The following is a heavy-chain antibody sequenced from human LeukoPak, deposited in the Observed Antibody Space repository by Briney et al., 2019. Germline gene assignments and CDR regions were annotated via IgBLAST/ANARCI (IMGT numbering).Heavy chain of an antibody. CDR3: AKVPGYSYGSGDYFDY. Sequence: GGSLRLSCAASGFDFRSYGMHWVRQAPGKGLEWVAFIRNDGSNKYYADSVKGRFSISRDNSKNTLYLQLNSLRAEDTAVYYCAKVPGYSYGSGDYFDYWGQGTLVTVSS. V-gene: IGHV3-30*02. CDR1: GFDFRSYG. D-gene: IGHD5-18*01. J-gene: IGHJ4*02. CDR2: IRNDGSNK.